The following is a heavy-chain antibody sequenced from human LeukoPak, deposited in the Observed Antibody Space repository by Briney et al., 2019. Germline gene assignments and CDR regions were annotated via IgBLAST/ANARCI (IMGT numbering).Heavy chain of an antibody. V-gene: IGHV3-30*18. CDR2: ISCDGSNK. D-gene: IGHD4-17*01. Sequence: GGSLILSCAASGFTFSSYGMHRVRQAPGKGLEWVAVISCDGSNKYYADSVKGRFTISRDNSKNTLYLQMNSLRAEDTAVYYCAKDGNYGDYGKDYWGQGTLVTVSS. J-gene: IGHJ4*02. CDR1: GFTFSSYG. CDR3: AKDGNYGDYGKDY.